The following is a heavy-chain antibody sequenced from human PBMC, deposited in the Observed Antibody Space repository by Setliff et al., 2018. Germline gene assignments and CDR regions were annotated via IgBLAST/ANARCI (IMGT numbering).Heavy chain of an antibody. D-gene: IGHD3-3*01. CDR1: GGSFSDSY. V-gene: IGHV4-39*01. Sequence: SETLSLTCAVYGGSFSDSYWGWIRQPPGKGLEWIGSIYYSGSTYYNPSLKSRVTISVDTSKNQFSLKLSSVTAADTAVYYCARVPNFWSGYLDYWGQGTLVTVSS. CDR2: IYYSGST. CDR3: ARVPNFWSGYLDY. J-gene: IGHJ4*02.